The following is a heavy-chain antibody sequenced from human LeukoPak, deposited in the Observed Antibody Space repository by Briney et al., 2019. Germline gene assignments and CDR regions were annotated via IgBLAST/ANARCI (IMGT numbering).Heavy chain of an antibody. CDR3: AKGGGP. V-gene: IGHV3-43*01. Sequence: GGSLRLSCAASGFTFDDYTMHWVRQAPGKGLEWVSLISWDGGSTYYADSVEGRFTISRDNSKNSLYLQMNSLRTEGTALYYCAKGGGPWGQGTLVTVSS. CDR1: GFTFDDYT. D-gene: IGHD3-16*01. CDR2: ISWDGGST. J-gene: IGHJ5*02.